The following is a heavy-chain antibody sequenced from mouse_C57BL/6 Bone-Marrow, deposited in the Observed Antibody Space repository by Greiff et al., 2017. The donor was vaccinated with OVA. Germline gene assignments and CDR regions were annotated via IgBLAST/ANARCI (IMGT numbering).Heavy chain of an antibody. CDR1: GYTFTDYY. CDR2: IYPGSGNT. CDR3: ARADYYGSSYDAMDY. D-gene: IGHD1-1*01. V-gene: IGHV1-76*01. J-gene: IGHJ4*01. Sequence: QVQLQQSVAELVRPGASVKLSCKASGYTFTDYYINWVKQRPGQGLEWIARIYPGSGNTYYNEKFKGKATLTAEKSSSTAYMQLSSLTSEDSAVYFCARADYYGSSYDAMDYWGQGTSVTVSS.